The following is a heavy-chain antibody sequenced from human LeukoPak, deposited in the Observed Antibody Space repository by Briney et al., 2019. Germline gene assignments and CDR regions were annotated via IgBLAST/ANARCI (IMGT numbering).Heavy chain of an antibody. Sequence: PSQTLSLTCTVSGGSISSGDYYWSWIRQPPGKGLEWIGYIYYSGSTYYNPSLKSRVTISVDTSKNQFSLKLSSVTAADTAVYYCARDETFTDILTGYYLSGLNVWGQGTLVTVSS. V-gene: IGHV4-30-4*01. D-gene: IGHD3-9*01. CDR1: GGSISSGDYY. J-gene: IGHJ3*01. CDR3: ARDETFTDILTGYYLSGLNV. CDR2: IYYSGST.